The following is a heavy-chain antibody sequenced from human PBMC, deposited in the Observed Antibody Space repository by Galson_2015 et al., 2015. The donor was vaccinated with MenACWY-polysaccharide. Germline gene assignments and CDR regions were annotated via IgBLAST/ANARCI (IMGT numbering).Heavy chain of an antibody. CDR3: ARGHYGMDV. CDR1: GFTVSSNY. J-gene: IGHJ6*02. Sequence: SVRLSCAVSGFTVSSNYMTWVRQAPGKGLEWVANIKKDGSEKHYVDSVKGRSTISRDNALYLQMNSLRAEDTAVYFCARGHYGMDVWGQGTTVTVSS. V-gene: IGHV3-7*01. CDR2: IKKDGSEK.